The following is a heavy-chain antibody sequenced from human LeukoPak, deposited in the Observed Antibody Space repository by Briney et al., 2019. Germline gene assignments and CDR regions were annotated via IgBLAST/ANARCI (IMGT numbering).Heavy chain of an antibody. CDR1: GYTFTSYG. CDR2: ISAYNGNT. Sequence: ASVKVSCKASGYTFTSYGISWVRQAPGQGLEWMGWISAYNGNTNYAQKLQGRVTMTTDTSTSTACMELRSLRSDDTAVYYCARDLDSVVVGATTGGYWGQGTLVTVSS. CDR3: ARDLDSVVVGATTGGY. J-gene: IGHJ4*02. D-gene: IGHD1-26*01. V-gene: IGHV1-18*01.